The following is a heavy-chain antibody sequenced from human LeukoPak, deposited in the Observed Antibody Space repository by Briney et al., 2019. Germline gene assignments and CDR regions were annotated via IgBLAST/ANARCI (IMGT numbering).Heavy chain of an antibody. CDR1: GYSISSGYY. V-gene: IGHV4-38-2*01. CDR2: IYHSGST. D-gene: IGHD2-15*01. Sequence: PSETLSLTCAVSGYSISSGYYWGWIRQPPGKGLEWIGSIYHSGSTYYNPSLKSRVTISVDTSKNQFSLKLSTVTAADTAVYYCARIAQDRDYWGQGTLVAVSS. J-gene: IGHJ4*02. CDR3: ARIAQDRDY.